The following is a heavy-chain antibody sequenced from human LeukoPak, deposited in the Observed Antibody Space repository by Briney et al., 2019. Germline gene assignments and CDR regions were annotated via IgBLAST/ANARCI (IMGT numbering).Heavy chain of an antibody. CDR3: AKDRWEEFVSPIDY. CDR1: GFTFRSYG. CDR2: IRYDGSNK. J-gene: IGHJ4*02. Sequence: GGSLRLSWAASGFTFRSYGMHGVRQAPRKGLEWVACIRYDGSNKYYADSVKGRFTISRDNSKNTLYLQMNSLRAEDTAVYFCAKDRWEEFVSPIDYWGQGTLVTVSS. D-gene: IGHD1-26*01. V-gene: IGHV3-30*02.